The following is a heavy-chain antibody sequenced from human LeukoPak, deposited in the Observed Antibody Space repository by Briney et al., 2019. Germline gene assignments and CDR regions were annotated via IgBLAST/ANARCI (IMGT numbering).Heavy chain of an antibody. J-gene: IGHJ3*02. V-gene: IGHV1-69*06. CDR3: ARGEGDMIVAFDI. D-gene: IGHD3-22*01. CDR1: GGTFSSYA. Sequence: SVKVSCKASGGTFSSYAISWVRQAPGQGLEWMGRIIPIFGTANYAQKFQGRVTITADKSTSTAHMELSSLRSEDTAVYYCARGEGDMIVAFDIWGQGTMVTVSS. CDR2: IIPIFGTA.